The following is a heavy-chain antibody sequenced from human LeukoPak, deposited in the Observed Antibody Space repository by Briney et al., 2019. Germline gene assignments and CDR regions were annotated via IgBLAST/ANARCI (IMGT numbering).Heavy chain of an antibody. CDR1: GFTFSSYA. CDR3: AKVMWDIVLVPAAMRGYDEWYYFDY. V-gene: IGHV3-23*01. CDR2: ISGSGGST. D-gene: IGHD2-2*01. J-gene: IGHJ4*02. Sequence: GGSLRLSCAASGFTFSSYAMSWVRQAPGKGLEWVSAISGSGGSTYYADSVKGRFTISRDNSKNTLYLQMNSLRAEDTAVYYCAKVMWDIVLVPAAMRGYDEWYYFDYWGQGTLVTVSS.